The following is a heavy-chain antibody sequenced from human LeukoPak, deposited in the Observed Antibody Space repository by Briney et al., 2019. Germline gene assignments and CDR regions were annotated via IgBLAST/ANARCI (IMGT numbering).Heavy chain of an antibody. CDR1: GFTFTTYS. CDR3: KKQLRFLEWLLDYYYYYMDV. J-gene: IGHJ6*03. D-gene: IGHD3-3*01. V-gene: IGHV3-21*01. Sequence: PGGSLRLSCEASGFTFTTYSMTWVRQAPGKGLEWVSIISSGSSAIFSADALKGRFTISRDDAKNLLYLDMNSLRAEDTAVYYCKKQLRFLEWLLDYYYYYMDVWGKGTTVTVSS. CDR2: ISSGSSAI.